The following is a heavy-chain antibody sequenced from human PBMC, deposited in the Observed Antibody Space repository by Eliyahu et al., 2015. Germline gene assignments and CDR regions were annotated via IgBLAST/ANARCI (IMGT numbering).Heavy chain of an antibody. D-gene: IGHD5-18*01. CDR3: AREVHTSMGYYYLDY. CDR2: XSFSGST. V-gene: IGHV4-31*03. Sequence: QVQLQESGPGLVKPSQTLSLTCXVXGXSISRGDYFWTWIRQHPGKGLAWIGYXSFSGSTHYNPSLKSRLTMSVDRSKNKFSLKLNSVTVADTAVYYCAREVHTSMGYYYLDYWGQGTLVTFSS. CDR1: GXSISRGDYF. J-gene: IGHJ4*02.